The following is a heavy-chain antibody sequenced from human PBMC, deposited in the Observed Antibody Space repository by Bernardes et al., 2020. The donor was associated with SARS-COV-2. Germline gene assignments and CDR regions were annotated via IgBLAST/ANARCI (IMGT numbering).Heavy chain of an antibody. J-gene: IGHJ4*02. Sequence: GGSLRLSCAAFGFTFSSYAMSWVRQAPGKGLEWVSAISGSGGSTYYADSVKGRFTISRDNSKNTLYLQMNSLRAEDTAVYYCAKSVVPAAIPTYYFDYWGQGTLVTVSS. V-gene: IGHV3-23*01. CDR1: GFTFSSYA. CDR2: ISGSGGST. CDR3: AKSVVPAAIPTYYFDY. D-gene: IGHD2-2*01.